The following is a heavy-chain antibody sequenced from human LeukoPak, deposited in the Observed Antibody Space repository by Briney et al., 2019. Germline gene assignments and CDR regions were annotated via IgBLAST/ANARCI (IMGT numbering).Heavy chain of an antibody. D-gene: IGHD6-19*01. V-gene: IGHV3-23*01. CDR3: ANDLLWQWLVRDDY. Sequence: GGSLRLSCAASGFTFSSYAMSWVRQAPGKGLEWVSAISGSGGSTYYADSVKGRFPISRDNSKNTLYLQMNSLRAEDTAVYYCANDLLWQWLVRDDYWGQGTLVTVSS. J-gene: IGHJ4*02. CDR1: GFTFSSYA. CDR2: ISGSGGST.